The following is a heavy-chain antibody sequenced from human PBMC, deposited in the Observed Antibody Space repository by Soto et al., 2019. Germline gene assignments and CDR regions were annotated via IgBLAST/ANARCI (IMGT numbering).Heavy chain of an antibody. D-gene: IGHD3-10*01. CDR3: ARSLWFGELFP. J-gene: IGHJ3*01. CDR1: GGSISSGGYY. Sequence: QVQLQETGPGLVKPSQTLSLTCTVSGGSISSGGYYWSWIRQHPGKGLEWIGYIYYSGSNYYNPSLKRRVTISVDTSKNQSSLKLSAVTAADTAVYYCARSLWFGELFPWGQGTMVTVSS. CDR2: IYYSGSN. V-gene: IGHV4-31*03.